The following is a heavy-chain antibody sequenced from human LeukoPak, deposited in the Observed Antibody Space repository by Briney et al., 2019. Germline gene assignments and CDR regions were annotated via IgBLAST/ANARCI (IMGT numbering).Heavy chain of an antibody. Sequence: GSLRLSCAASGFIFSSYTMSWVRQAPGKGLEWVSTVGGSASGTFYADSVKGRFTISRDNSRYTLFLQMNSLRAEDTAVYYCAKGNPLVRYGMDVWGQGTTVTVSS. J-gene: IGHJ6*02. CDR1: GFIFSSYT. V-gene: IGHV3-23*01. CDR3: AKGNPLVRYGMDV. D-gene: IGHD3-10*01. CDR2: VGGSASGT.